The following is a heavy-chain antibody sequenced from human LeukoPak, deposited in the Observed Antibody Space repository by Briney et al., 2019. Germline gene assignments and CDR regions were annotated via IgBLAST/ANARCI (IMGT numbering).Heavy chain of an antibody. CDR3: VKGDHNEIDY. V-gene: IGHV3-11*04. J-gene: IGHJ4*02. Sequence: GGSLRLSCAASGFTFSDYYMSWIRQAPGKGLEWVSYISSSGSTIYYADSVKGRFTISRDNSKNMLYLQMNSLSTEDTAVYYCVKGDHNEIDYWGQGTLVTVSS. D-gene: IGHD2-8*01. CDR2: ISSSGSTI. CDR1: GFTFSDYY.